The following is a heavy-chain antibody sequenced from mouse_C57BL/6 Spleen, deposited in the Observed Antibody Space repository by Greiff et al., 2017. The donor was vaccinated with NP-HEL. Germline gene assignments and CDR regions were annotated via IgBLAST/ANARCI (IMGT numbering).Heavy chain of an antibody. CDR2: ISSGGDYI. CDR1: GFTFSSYA. Sequence: EVKVVESGEGLVKPGGSLKLSCAASGFTFSSYAKSWVRQTPEKRLEWVAYISSGGDYIYYADTVKGRFTISRDNARNTLYLQMSSLKSEDTAMYYCTRGIYYDYGDYFDDWGQGTTLTVSS. CDR3: TRGIYYDYGDYFDD. D-gene: IGHD2-4*01. V-gene: IGHV5-9-1*02. J-gene: IGHJ2*01.